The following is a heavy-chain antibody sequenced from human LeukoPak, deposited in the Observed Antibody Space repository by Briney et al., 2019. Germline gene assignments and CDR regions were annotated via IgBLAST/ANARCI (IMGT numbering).Heavy chain of an antibody. D-gene: IGHD1-26*01. CDR1: GGSISSGDYY. CDR2: IYHSGST. CDR3: ARLRRELLLYYFDY. Sequence: SQALSLTCTVSGGSISSGDYYWSWIRQPPGKGLEWIGEIYHSGSTNYNPSLKSRVTISVDKSKNQFSLKLSSVTAADTAVYYCARLRRELLLYYFDYWGQGTLVTVSS. J-gene: IGHJ4*02. V-gene: IGHV4-30-4*01.